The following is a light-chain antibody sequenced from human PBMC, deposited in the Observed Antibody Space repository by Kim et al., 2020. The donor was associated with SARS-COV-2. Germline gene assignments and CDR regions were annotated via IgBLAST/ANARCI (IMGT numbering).Light chain of an antibody. CDR2: QNG. V-gene: IGLV3-21*01. CDR3: QTWEATSDHYF. CDR1: NFGSYS. Sequence: PGETAKIACPGENFGSYSVQWYQPRPGQAPLLVMRQNGARPSRTPERFSGSNSGNTATLTISRVEAGDAADYYCQTWEATSDHYFFGGGTKVTVL. J-gene: IGLJ1*01.